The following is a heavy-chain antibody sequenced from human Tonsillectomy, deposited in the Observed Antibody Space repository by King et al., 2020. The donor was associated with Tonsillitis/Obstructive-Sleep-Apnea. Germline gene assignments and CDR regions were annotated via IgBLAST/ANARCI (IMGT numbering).Heavy chain of an antibody. J-gene: IGHJ5*02. CDR3: ARLVACSGGSCYSGWFDP. D-gene: IGHD2-15*01. CDR1: GGSISSSNW. CDR2: IYHSGST. Sequence: VQLQESGPGLVKPSGTLSLTCAVSGGSISSSNWWSWVRQPPGKGLEWIGEIYHSGSTNYNPSLKSRVTISVDKSKNQVSLKLSSVTAADTAVYYCARLVACSGGSCYSGWFDPWGQGTLVTVSS. V-gene: IGHV4-4*02.